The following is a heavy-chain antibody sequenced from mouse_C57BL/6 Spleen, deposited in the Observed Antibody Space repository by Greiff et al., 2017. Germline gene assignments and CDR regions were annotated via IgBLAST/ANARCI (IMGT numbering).Heavy chain of an antibody. D-gene: IGHD1-1*01. J-gene: IGHJ1*03. CDR1: GYTFTDYN. CDR2: INPNNGGT. Sequence: VQLQQSGPELVKPGASVKIPCKASGYTFTDYNMDWVKQSHGKSLEWIGDINPNNGGTIYNQKFKGKATLTVDKSSSTAYMELRSLTSEDTAVYYCARGFFYYGSSYDWYFDVWGTGTTVTVSS. CDR3: ARGFFYYGSSYDWYFDV. V-gene: IGHV1-18*01.